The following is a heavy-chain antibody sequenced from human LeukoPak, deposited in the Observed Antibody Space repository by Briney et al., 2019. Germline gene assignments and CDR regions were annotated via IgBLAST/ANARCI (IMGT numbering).Heavy chain of an antibody. V-gene: IGHV4-61*09. CDR2: INHSGST. D-gene: IGHD2-8*01. CDR1: GGSISSGSYY. CDR3: ARGPIVLMVYAIYKGAFDY. J-gene: IGHJ4*02. Sequence: SQTLSLTCTVSGGSISSGSYYWSWIRQPAGKGLEWIGEINHSGSTNYNPSLKSRVTISVDTSKNQFSLKLSSVTAADTAVYYCARGPIVLMVYAIYKGAFDYWGQGTLVTVSS.